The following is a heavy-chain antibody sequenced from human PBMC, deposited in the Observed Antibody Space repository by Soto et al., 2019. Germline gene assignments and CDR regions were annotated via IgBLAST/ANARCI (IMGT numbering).Heavy chain of an antibody. CDR1: GFTFSSYS. J-gene: IGHJ1*01. CDR3: AKVAVAGIYFQH. D-gene: IGHD6-19*01. V-gene: IGHV3-21*01. Sequence: PGGSLRLSCAASGFTFSSYSMNWVRQAPGKGLEWVSSISSSSSYIYYADSVKGRFTISRDNAKNSLYLQMNSLRAEDTAVYYCAKVAVAGIYFQHWGQGTLVSVSS. CDR2: ISSSSSYI.